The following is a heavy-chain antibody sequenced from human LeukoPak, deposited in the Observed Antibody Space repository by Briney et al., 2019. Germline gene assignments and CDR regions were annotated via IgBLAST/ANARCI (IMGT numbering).Heavy chain of an antibody. Sequence: SQTLSLTCTVSGGSISSGSYYWSWIRQPAGKGLEWIGRIYTSGSTNYNPSLKSRVTISVDTSKNQFSLKLSSVTAADTAVYYCARVVRRTTYYFDYWGQGTLVTVSS. CDR1: GGSISSGSYY. V-gene: IGHV4-61*02. D-gene: IGHD1-14*01. CDR3: ARVVRRTTYYFDY. J-gene: IGHJ4*02. CDR2: IYTSGST.